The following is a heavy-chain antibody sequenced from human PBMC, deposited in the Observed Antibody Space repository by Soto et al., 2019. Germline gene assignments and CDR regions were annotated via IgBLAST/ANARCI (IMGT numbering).Heavy chain of an antibody. D-gene: IGHD6-13*01. Sequence: KQSQTLSLTCAISGDSVSSNSAAWNWIRQSPSRGLEWLGRTYYRSKWYNDYAVSVKSRITINPDTSKNQFSLQLNSVTPEDTAVYYCARSTAPGIAAAAVAFDIWGQGTMVTVSS. CDR1: GDSVSSNSAA. CDR2: TYYRSKWYN. J-gene: IGHJ3*02. CDR3: ARSTAPGIAAAAVAFDI. V-gene: IGHV6-1*01.